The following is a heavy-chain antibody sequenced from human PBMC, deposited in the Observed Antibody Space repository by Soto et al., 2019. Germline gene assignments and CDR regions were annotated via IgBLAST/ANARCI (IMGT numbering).Heavy chain of an antibody. CDR2: ISYSGGT. J-gene: IGHJ3*02. V-gene: IGHV4-30-4*01. CDR3: AKERLSYRFGHDAFDI. CDR1: GGSISSGDYY. D-gene: IGHD3-10*01. Sequence: QVQLQESGPGLVKPSQTLSLTCAVSGGSISSGDYYWTWIRQPPGKGLEWIGYISYSGGTYYNPSLQSRVTISVDTSKNQLSLKLSSVTAADTAVYYCAKERLSYRFGHDAFDIWGQGTMVTVSS.